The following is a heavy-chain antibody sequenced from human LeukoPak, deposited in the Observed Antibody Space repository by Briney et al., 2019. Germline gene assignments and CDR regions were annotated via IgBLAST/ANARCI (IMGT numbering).Heavy chain of an antibody. CDR2: ISAYNGNT. CDR3: ARDRCHWGSCVWGGLDI. Sequence: ASVKVSCKASGYNFNSYGISWVRQAPGQGLEWMGWISAYNGNTDYVRKLQGRVTMTTDISTTTAYMELRSLRSDDTAVYYCARDRCHWGSCVWGGLDIWGQGTLVTVSS. CDR1: GYNFNSYG. J-gene: IGHJ3*02. D-gene: IGHD7-27*01. V-gene: IGHV1-18*01.